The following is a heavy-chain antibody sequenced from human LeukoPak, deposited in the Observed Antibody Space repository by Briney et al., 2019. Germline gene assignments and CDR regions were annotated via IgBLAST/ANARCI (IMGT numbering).Heavy chain of an antibody. CDR1: GFTFSGYT. J-gene: IGHJ5*02. CDR2: SSGTGRNI. D-gene: IGHD2-21*02. CDR3: ARDAPSFGDCDGNWFDP. Sequence: GGSLRLSCAASGFTFSGYTMNWVRQAPGKGLEWLGYSSGTGRNIKYADSVTGRFTISRDNDKDTLYLHMNSLRPEDTAVYYCARDAPSFGDCDGNWFDPWGQGTLVIVSP. V-gene: IGHV3-48*01.